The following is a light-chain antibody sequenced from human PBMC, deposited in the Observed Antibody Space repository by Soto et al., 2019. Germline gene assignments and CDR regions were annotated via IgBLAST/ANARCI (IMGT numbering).Light chain of an antibody. J-gene: IGLJ2*01. CDR3: SSYTSSSTPVV. V-gene: IGLV2-14*01. CDR1: SSDVGGYNY. Sequence: LTQPASVSGSPGQSITISCTGTSSDVGGYNYVSWYQQHPGKAPKLMIYDVSNRPSGVSNRFSGSKSGNTASLTISGLQAEDEADYYCSSYTSSSTPVVFGGGTKLTVL. CDR2: DVS.